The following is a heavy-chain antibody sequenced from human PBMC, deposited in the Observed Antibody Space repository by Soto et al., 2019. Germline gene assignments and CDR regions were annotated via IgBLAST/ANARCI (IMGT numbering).Heavy chain of an antibody. V-gene: IGHV1-2*02. Sequence: ASVNVSCKSSGYTFTGYYIHWVRQAPGQGLEWMGWINPNSGGTNYAQKFQGRVTMTRDTSISTAYMELSRLRSDDTAVYYCARGTVTTPPRFDPWGQGTLVTVSS. CDR1: GYTFTGYY. D-gene: IGHD4-4*01. CDR3: ARGTVTTPPRFDP. CDR2: INPNSGGT. J-gene: IGHJ5*02.